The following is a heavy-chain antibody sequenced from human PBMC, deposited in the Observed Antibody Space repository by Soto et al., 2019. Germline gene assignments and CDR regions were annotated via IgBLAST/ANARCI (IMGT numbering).Heavy chain of an antibody. V-gene: IGHV1-18*01. D-gene: IGHD3-3*01. Sequence: ASVKVSCKASGYTFTSYGISWVRQAPGQGLEWMGWISAYNGNTNYAQKLQGRVTMTTDTSTSTAYMELRSLRSDDTAVYYCARDRTYITIFGVVIFGYMDVWGKGTTVTVSS. J-gene: IGHJ6*03. CDR2: ISAYNGNT. CDR3: ARDRTYITIFGVVIFGYMDV. CDR1: GYTFTSYG.